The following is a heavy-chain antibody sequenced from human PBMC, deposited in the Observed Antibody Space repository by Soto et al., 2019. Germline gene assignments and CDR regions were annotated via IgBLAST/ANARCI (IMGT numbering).Heavy chain of an antibody. Sequence: GGSLSLSCAASGFSASSTYMILVRQAPGKGLEWVSVIYSGGSASYADSVKGRFTISRDNSKNTVYLQMNNMRADDTGVYYCARGEEWGWRHYFDLWGQGTPVTVSS. CDR2: IYSGGSA. CDR1: GFSASSTY. CDR3: ARGEEWGWRHYFDL. V-gene: IGHV3-53*01. D-gene: IGHD3-3*01. J-gene: IGHJ4*02.